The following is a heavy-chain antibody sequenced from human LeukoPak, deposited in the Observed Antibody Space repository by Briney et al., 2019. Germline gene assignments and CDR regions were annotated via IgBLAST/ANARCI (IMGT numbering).Heavy chain of an antibody. D-gene: IGHD2-2*01. CDR2: IYSSGST. CDR3: ARTTEGYCSSASCFGFSYSYYMDV. CDR1: GGSITTGSYY. V-gene: IGHV4-61*10. Sequence: SETLSLTCTVSGGSITTGSYYWSWIRQPTGKALEWIGRIYSSGSTNYNPSLKSRVTISVDTSKNQFSLKLSSVIAADTAVYYCARTTEGYCSSASCFGFSYSYYMDVWGKGTTVTISS. J-gene: IGHJ6*03.